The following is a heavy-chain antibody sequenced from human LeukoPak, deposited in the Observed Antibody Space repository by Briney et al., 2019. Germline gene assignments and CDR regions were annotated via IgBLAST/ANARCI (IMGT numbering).Heavy chain of an antibody. D-gene: IGHD3-16*01. Sequence: PGGSLRLSCEASGFTFSSYGMQWVRQAPGKGLEWVAFIGYDGNKIYYADSVKGRFTISRDNSKNTLYLQMNSLKSEDTAVYYCAKDHKREGNSYFDYWGQGTLVTVSS. CDR2: IGYDGNKI. CDR3: AKDHKREGNSYFDY. CDR1: GFTFSSYG. J-gene: IGHJ4*02. V-gene: IGHV3-30*02.